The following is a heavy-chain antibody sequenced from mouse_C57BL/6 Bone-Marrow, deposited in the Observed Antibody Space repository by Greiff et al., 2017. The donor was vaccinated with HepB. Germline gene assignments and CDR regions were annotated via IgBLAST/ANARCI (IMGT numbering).Heavy chain of an antibody. J-gene: IGHJ1*03. V-gene: IGHV14-4*01. Sequence: EVQLQQSGAELVRPGASVKLSCTASGFNIKDDYMHWVKQRPEQGLEWIGWIDPENGDTEYAAKFQGKATITADTSSNTAYLQLSSLTSEDTAVYSGTFYCYSRIGYFDVWGTGTTVTVSS. CDR2: IDPENGDT. CDR1: GFNIKDDY. D-gene: IGHD1-1*01. CDR3: TFYCYSRIGYFDV.